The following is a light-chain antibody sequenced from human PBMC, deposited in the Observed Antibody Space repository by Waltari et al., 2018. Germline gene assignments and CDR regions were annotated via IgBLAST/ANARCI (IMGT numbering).Light chain of an antibody. J-gene: IGLJ2*01. CDR3: SSYAGTYTLGL. Sequence: QSALTQPRSVSGSPGESVTITCTGTSSDIGAYNFVSWYQHHPGKGPKLLIYDVSGRRSGVPERFSGSKSGNTASLTISGLQAEDEADYFCSSYAGTYTLGLFGAGTTLTV. CDR1: SSDIGAYNF. V-gene: IGLV2-11*01. CDR2: DVS.